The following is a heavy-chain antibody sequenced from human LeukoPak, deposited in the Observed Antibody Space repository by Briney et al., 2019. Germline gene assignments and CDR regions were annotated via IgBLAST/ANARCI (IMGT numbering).Heavy chain of an antibody. CDR3: AREQVGATTFFDY. D-gene: IGHD1-26*01. J-gene: IGHJ4*02. Sequence: ASVKVSCKASGYTFTSYDINWVRQATGQGLEWMGWMNPISGNTGYAQKFQGRVTMTRNTSISTAYMELSSLRSEDTAVYYCAREQVGATTFFDYWGQGTLVTVSS. V-gene: IGHV1-8*01. CDR2: MNPISGNT. CDR1: GYTFTSYD.